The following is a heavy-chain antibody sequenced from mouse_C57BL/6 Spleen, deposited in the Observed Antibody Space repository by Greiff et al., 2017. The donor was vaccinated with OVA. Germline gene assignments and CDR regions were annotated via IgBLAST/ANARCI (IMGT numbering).Heavy chain of an antibody. CDR1: GFTFSDYG. J-gene: IGHJ2*01. CDR2: ISSDRSSI. Sequence: EVQVVESGGGLVKPGGSLKLSCAASGFTFSDYGMHWVRQAPEKGLEWVAYISSDRSSIYYADTLKGRFTISRDNAKNTLFLQMTSLRSEDTAMYYCARGHYGTFDYWGQGTTLTVSS. V-gene: IGHV5-17*01. CDR3: ARGHYGTFDY. D-gene: IGHD1-1*01.